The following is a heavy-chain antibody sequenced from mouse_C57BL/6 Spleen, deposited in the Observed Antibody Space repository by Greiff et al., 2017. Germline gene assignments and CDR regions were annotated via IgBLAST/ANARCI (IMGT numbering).Heavy chain of an antibody. CDR2: INYDGSST. Sequence: DVHLVESEGGLVQPGSSMKLSCTASGFTFSDYYMAWVRQVPEKGLEWVANINYDGSSTYYLDSLKSRFIISRDNAKNILYLQMSSLKSEDTATYYCARGDGLRRSGFAYWGQGTLVTVSA. J-gene: IGHJ3*01. D-gene: IGHD2-4*01. CDR1: GFTFSDYY. V-gene: IGHV5-16*01. CDR3: ARGDGLRRSGFAY.